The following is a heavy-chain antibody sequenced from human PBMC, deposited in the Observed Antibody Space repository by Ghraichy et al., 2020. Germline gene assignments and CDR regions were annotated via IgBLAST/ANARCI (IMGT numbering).Heavy chain of an antibody. CDR2: ISSSGSTI. CDR1: GFTFSDYY. J-gene: IGHJ4*02. CDR3: ARDVSNWGKRGRGGFDY. D-gene: IGHD7-27*01. V-gene: IGHV3-11*01. Sequence: GESLNISCAASGFTFSDYYMSWIRQAPGKGLEWVSYISSSGSTIYYADSVKGRFTISRDNAKNSLYLQMNSLRAEDTAVYYCARDVSNWGKRGRGGFDYWGQGTLVTVSS.